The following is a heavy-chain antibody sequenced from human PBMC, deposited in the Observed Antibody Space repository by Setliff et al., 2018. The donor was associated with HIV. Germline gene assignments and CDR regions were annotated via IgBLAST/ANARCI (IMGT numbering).Heavy chain of an antibody. CDR3: AKAKGDYYDSSGYEKAGDYFDY. V-gene: IGHV3-74*03. CDR2: TNTDGSIT. D-gene: IGHD3-22*01. CDR1: GFSFSAYG. J-gene: IGHJ4*02. Sequence: GGSLRLSCAASGFSFSAYGMHWVRQVPGKGLVWVSRTNTDGSITMYADSVKGRFTISRDNAQNSLYLQMNSLRAEDTALYYCAKAKGDYYDSSGYEKAGDYFDYWGQGTLVTVSS.